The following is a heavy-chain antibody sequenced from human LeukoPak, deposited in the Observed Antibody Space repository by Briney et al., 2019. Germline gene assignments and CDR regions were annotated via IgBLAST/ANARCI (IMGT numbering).Heavy chain of an antibody. CDR2: MSSSGESP. CDR3: AKKSRDGYNPFDY. V-gene: IGHV3-23*01. CDR1: RFTFSRYA. J-gene: IGHJ4*02. Sequence: SGGSLRLSCAASRFTFSRYAMSWVRQAPGKGLEWVSGMSSSGESPYYADSVKGRFTISRDNSKNTLYLEINSLRAGDTAVYYCAKKSRDGYNPFDYLGQGTLVTVSS. D-gene: IGHD5-24*01.